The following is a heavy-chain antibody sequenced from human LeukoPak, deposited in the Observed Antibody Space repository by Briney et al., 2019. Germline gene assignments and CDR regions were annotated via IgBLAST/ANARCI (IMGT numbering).Heavy chain of an antibody. D-gene: IGHD3-10*01. Sequence: SETLSLTCAVYGGSFSGYYWSWIRQPPGKGLDWIGEVNHSGSTNYNPSLKSRVTISVDTSKNQFSLKLSSVTAADTAVYYCARGRYYYGSGSYYPKGFDYWGQGTLVTVSS. CDR1: GGSFSGYY. J-gene: IGHJ4*02. V-gene: IGHV4-34*01. CDR3: ARGRYYYGSGSYYPKGFDY. CDR2: VNHSGST.